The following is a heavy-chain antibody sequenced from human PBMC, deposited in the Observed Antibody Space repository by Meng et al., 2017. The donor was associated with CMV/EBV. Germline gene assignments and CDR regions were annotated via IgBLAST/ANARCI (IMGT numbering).Heavy chain of an antibody. CDR3: ARDPALTGTTGY. J-gene: IGHJ4*02. Sequence: QWQLQGAGPGLGKPSGTLSPPCTFSGGSISSSSYYWGWIRQPPGKGLEWIGSIYYSGSTYYNPSLKSRVTISVDTSKNQFSLKLSSVTAADTTVYYCARDPALTGTTGYWGQGTLVTVSS. V-gene: IGHV4-39*07. CDR1: GGSISSSSYY. CDR2: IYYSGST. D-gene: IGHD1-7*01.